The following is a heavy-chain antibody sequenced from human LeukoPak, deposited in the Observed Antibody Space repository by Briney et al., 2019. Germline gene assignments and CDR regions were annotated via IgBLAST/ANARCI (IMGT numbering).Heavy chain of an antibody. CDR2: ISSSGSPI. Sequence: PGGSLRLSCAASGFTLSDYYMTWIRQAPGKGLEWVSYISSSGSPIYYADSVKGRFTISRDNAKNSLYLQMNSLRAEDTAVYYCARPKTIFGTDAFDIWGHGTMVIVSS. CDR3: ARPKTIFGTDAFDI. V-gene: IGHV3-11*04. CDR1: GFTLSDYY. J-gene: IGHJ3*02. D-gene: IGHD2/OR15-2a*01.